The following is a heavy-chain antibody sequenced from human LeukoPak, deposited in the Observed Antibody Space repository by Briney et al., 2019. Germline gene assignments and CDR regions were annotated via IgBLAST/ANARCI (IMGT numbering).Heavy chain of an antibody. CDR3: ARVQLIGYNYGYPFDN. CDR1: GFTFSDYY. D-gene: IGHD5-18*01. J-gene: IGHJ4*02. CDR2: LSSSGSTI. V-gene: IGHV3-11*04. Sequence: GGSLRLSCAASGFTFSDYYMSWIRQAPGKGLEWVSYLSSSGSTIYYADSVKGRFTISRDNAKNSLYLQMNNLRVEDTAVYYCARVQLIGYNYGYPFDNWGQGTLVTVSS.